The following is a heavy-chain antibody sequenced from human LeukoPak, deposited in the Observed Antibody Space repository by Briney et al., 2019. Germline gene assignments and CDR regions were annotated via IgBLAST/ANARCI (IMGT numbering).Heavy chain of an antibody. V-gene: IGHV4-4*07. CDR1: GGSISSYY. J-gene: IGHJ2*01. D-gene: IGHD2-2*01. CDR2: IYSSGST. CDR3: ARGQYHLLYWYFDL. Sequence: SETLSLTCTVSGGSISSYYWSWIRQPAGKGLEWIGRIYSSGSTNYNPSLKSRVTMPVDTSKNQFSLKLSSVTAADTAVYYCARGQYHLLYWYFDLWGRGTLVTVSS.